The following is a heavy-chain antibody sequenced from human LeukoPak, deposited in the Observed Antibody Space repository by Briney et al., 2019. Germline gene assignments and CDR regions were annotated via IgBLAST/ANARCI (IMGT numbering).Heavy chain of an antibody. V-gene: IGHV4-4*07. CDR3: ARAIISRKNWFDP. J-gene: IGHJ5*02. CDR1: GGSISSYY. CDR2: IYSRGST. D-gene: IGHD1-14*01. Sequence: PSETLSLTCTVSGGSISSYYWSWIRQPAGKGLEWIGRIYSRGSTNYNPSLKSRVTMSVDTSKNRFSLKLRSVTAADTAVYHCARAIISRKNWFDPWGQGTLVTVSS.